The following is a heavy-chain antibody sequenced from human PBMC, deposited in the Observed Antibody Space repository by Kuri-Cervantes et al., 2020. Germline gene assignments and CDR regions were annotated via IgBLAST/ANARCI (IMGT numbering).Heavy chain of an antibody. Sequence: GESLKISCAASGFTFSGYSMNWVRQAPGKGLEWVSSISSSSSYIYYADSVKGRFTISRDNAKNSLYLQMNSLRAEDTAVYYCARARITMVRGVHEGWFDPWGQGTLVTVSS. J-gene: IGHJ5*02. CDR3: ARARITMVRGVHEGWFDP. CDR1: GFTFSGYS. V-gene: IGHV3-21*01. CDR2: ISSSSSYI. D-gene: IGHD3-10*01.